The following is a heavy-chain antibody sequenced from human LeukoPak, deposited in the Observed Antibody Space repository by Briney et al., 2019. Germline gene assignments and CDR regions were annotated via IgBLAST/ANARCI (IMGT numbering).Heavy chain of an antibody. J-gene: IGHJ4*02. V-gene: IGHV3-23*01. CDR1: GFTFSSYA. D-gene: IGHD5-12*01. CDR3: AKVSSVAYLDY. Sequence: GGSLRLSCAATGFTFSSYAMSWVRQAPGKGLEWVSAISGSGGSTYYADSVKGRFTISRDKSKNTLYLQMNSLRAEDTAVYYCAKVSSVAYLDYWGQGTLVTVSS. CDR2: ISGSGGST.